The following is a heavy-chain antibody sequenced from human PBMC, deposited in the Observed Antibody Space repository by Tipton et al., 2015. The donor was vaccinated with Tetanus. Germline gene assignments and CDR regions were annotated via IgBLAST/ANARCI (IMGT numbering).Heavy chain of an antibody. Sequence: TLSLTCTVSGGSVRSTNSYWSWLRQPPGKGLEWIGYIYYSGTTKYNPSLKSRVTMSVDTSKNQFSLKLSSVTAADTAVYYCTRDSGSGYVGDFWGQGTLVTVSS. V-gene: IGHV4-61*01. D-gene: IGHD5-12*01. CDR1: GGSVRSTNSY. J-gene: IGHJ4*02. CDR3: TRDSGSGYVGDF. CDR2: IYYSGTT.